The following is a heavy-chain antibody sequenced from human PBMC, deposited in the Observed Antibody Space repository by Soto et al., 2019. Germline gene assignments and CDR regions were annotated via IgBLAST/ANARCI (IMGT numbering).Heavy chain of an antibody. CDR1: GFTFSSYA. V-gene: IGHV3-30-3*01. D-gene: IGHD3-9*01. CDR3: AREGHVLRYFDWSPRYYGMDV. Sequence: GGSLRLSCAASGFTFSSYAMHWVRQAPGKGLEWVAVISYDGSNKYYADSVKGRFTISRDNSKNTLYLQMNSLRAEDTAVYYCAREGHVLRYFDWSPRYYGMDVWGQGTTVTVSS. CDR2: ISYDGSNK. J-gene: IGHJ6*02.